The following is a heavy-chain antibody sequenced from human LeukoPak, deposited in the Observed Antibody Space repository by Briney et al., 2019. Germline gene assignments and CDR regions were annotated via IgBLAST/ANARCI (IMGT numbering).Heavy chain of an antibody. J-gene: IGHJ6*02. CDR2: ISSSGSTI. CDR3: ARGVYDSHYYNGMDV. V-gene: IGHV3-48*03. D-gene: IGHD5/OR15-5a*01. CDR1: GFTFSSYA. Sequence: PGGSLRLSCAASGFTFSSYAMNWARQAPGKGLEWVVYISSSGSTIYYADSVKGRFTLSRDNAKNSLSLQMNSLRAEDTAVYYCARGVYDSHYYNGMDVWGQGTTVTVSS.